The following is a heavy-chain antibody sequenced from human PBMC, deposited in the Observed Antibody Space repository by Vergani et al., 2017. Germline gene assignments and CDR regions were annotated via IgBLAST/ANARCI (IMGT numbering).Heavy chain of an antibody. CDR2: INPSGGST. J-gene: IGHJ4*02. D-gene: IGHD6-19*01. CDR3: ARPGQWLVQGGYFDY. CDR1: GYTFTSYY. Sequence: QVQLEQSGAEVKKPGASVKVSCKASGYTFTSYYMHWVRQAPGQGLEWMGIINPSGGSTSYAQKFQGRVTMTRDTSTSTVYMELSSLRSEDTAVYYCARPGQWLVQGGYFDYWGQGTLVTVSS. V-gene: IGHV1-46*03.